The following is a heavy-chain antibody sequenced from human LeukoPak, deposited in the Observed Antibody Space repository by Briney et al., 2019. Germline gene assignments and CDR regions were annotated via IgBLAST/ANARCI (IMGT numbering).Heavy chain of an antibody. J-gene: IGHJ4*02. CDR1: GYSFTTYW. V-gene: IGHV5-51*01. D-gene: IGHD2-2*01. Sequence: GESPKISCKGSGYSFTTYWIGWVRQMPGKGLEWMGIIYPGDSVTRYSPSFQGQVTISADKSISAAYLQWSSLKASDTAMYYCARRAYLRESSPPGYYFDYWGQGTLVTVSS. CDR3: ARRAYLRESSPPGYYFDY. CDR2: IYPGDSVT.